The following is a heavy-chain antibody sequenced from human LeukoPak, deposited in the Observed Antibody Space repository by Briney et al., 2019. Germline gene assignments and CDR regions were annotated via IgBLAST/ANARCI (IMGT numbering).Heavy chain of an antibody. CDR1: GYTFTGYY. D-gene: IGHD3-3*01. V-gene: IGHV1-2*02. CDR2: INPNSGGT. J-gene: IGHJ4*02. Sequence: ASVKVSCKASGYTFTGYYMHWVRQAPGQGLEWMGWINPNSGGTNYAQKFQGRVTMTRDMSISTAYMELSRLRSDDTAVYYCARGGSLRFLEWLFDYWGQGTLVTVSS. CDR3: ARGGSLRFLEWLFDY.